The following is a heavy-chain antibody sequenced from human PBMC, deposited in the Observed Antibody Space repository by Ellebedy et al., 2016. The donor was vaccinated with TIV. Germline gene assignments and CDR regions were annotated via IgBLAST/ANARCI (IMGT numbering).Heavy chain of an antibody. V-gene: IGHV3-21*01. D-gene: IGHD3-22*01. J-gene: IGHJ4*02. Sequence: GGSLRLXCAASGFTFSSYSMNWVRQAPGKGLEWVSSISSSSSYIYYADPVKGRFTISRDNAKNSLYLQMNSLRAEDTAVYYCARAPRYYYDSSGHGYWGQGTLVTVSS. CDR3: ARAPRYYYDSSGHGY. CDR1: GFTFSSYS. CDR2: ISSSSSYI.